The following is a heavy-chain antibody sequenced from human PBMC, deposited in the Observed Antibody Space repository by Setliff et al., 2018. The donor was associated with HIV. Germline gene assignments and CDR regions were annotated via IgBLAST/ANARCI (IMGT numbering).Heavy chain of an antibody. V-gene: IGHV1-18*01. CDR1: GYTFISYG. CDR2: ISPYNGHT. CDR3: ARDAARRAAADTPVWFDP. J-gene: IGHJ5*02. D-gene: IGHD6-13*01. Sequence: GASVKVSCKASGYTFISYGISGVRQAPGQGLEWMGWISPYNGHTNYAQKVQGRVTMTRDTFTSTAYMELRSLRSDDTAVYYCARDAARRAAADTPVWFDPWGQGTLVTVSS.